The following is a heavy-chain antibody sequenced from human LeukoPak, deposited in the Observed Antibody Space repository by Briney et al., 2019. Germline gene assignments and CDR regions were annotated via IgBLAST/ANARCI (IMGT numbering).Heavy chain of an antibody. Sequence: SETLSLTCTVSGGSISSYYWSWIRRPPGKGLEWIGYIYYSGSTNYNPSLKSRVTISVDASKNQFSLKLGSVTAADTAVYYCARSYSGYDPYNWFDPWGQGTLVTVSS. CDR2: IYYSGST. CDR3: ARSYSGYDPYNWFDP. D-gene: IGHD5-12*01. J-gene: IGHJ5*02. CDR1: GGSISSYY. V-gene: IGHV4-59*01.